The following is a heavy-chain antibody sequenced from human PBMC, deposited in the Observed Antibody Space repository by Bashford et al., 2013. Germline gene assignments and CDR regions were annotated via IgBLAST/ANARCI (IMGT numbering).Heavy chain of an antibody. Sequence: ASVKVSCKTSRYTFTSYGITWVRQAPGQGLEWMGWINPNSGGTNYAQKFQGWVTMTRDTSIRTAYMDLNRLRSDDTAVYYCARGGGDSNYGKDYGMDVWGQGTTVTVSS. D-gene: IGHD4-11*01. CDR3: ARGGGDSNYGKDYGMDV. CDR2: INPNSGGT. CDR1: RYTFTSYG. J-gene: IGHJ6*02. V-gene: IGHV1-2*04.